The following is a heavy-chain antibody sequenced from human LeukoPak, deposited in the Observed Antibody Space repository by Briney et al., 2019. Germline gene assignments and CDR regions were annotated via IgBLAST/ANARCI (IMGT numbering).Heavy chain of an antibody. CDR2: IYYSGST. D-gene: IGHD6-13*01. CDR1: GGSISSSSYY. V-gene: IGHV4-39*07. Sequence: SETLSLTCTVSGGSISSSSYYWGWIRQPPGKGLEWIGSIYYSGSTYYNPSLKSRVTISVDTSKNQFSLKLSSVTAADTAVYYCARDLDSSTWYRGFDYWGQGTLVTVSS. CDR3: ARDLDSSTWYRGFDY. J-gene: IGHJ4*02.